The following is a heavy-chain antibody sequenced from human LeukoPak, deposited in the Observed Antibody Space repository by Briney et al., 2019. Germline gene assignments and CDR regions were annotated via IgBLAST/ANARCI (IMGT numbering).Heavy chain of an antibody. D-gene: IGHD5-18*01. CDR3: NPMVTIDY. V-gene: IGHV3-30*02. Sequence: PGGSLRLSCAASGFTFSSYGMLWVRQAPGKGLEWVAFVRYDGSNKYYADSVKGRFTISRDNSKNTLYLQMNSLRAEDTAVYYCNPMVTIDYWGQGTLVTVSS. J-gene: IGHJ4*02. CDR1: GFTFSSYG. CDR2: VRYDGSNK.